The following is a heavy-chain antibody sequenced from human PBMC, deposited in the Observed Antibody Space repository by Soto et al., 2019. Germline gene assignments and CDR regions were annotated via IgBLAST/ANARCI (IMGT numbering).Heavy chain of an antibody. CDR3: ARAPSTFGGMDV. D-gene: IGHD3-16*01. CDR1: GYTFTSYY. J-gene: IGHJ6*02. V-gene: IGHV1-46*01. CDR2: INPSGGST. Sequence: ASVKVSCKASGYTFTSYYMHWVRQAPGQGLEWMGIINPSGGSTSYAQKFQGRVTMTRDTSTSTVYMELSSLRSEDTGVYYCARAPSTFGGMDVWGQGTTVTVSS.